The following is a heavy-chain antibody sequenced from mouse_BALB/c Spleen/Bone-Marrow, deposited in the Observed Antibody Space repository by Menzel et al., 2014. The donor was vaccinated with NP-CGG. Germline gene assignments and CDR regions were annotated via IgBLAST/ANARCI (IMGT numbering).Heavy chain of an antibody. CDR1: GYSFTGYA. D-gene: IGHD1-1*01. CDR3: ARGGYYEALSY. Sequence: VQLQQSGPELVKPGASMKISCKASGYSFTGYAINWVKQSHGKTLEWIGLINPHNVGTSYNQKFKGEATLTVDKSSSTAYMELLSLTSEDSAVYYCARGGYYEALSYWGQGTTLTVSS. J-gene: IGHJ2*01. CDR2: INPHNVGT. V-gene: IGHV1-26*01.